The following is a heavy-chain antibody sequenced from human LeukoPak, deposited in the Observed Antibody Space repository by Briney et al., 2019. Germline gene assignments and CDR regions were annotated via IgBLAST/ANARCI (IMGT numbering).Heavy chain of an antibody. V-gene: IGHV3-21*01. D-gene: IGHD3-22*01. CDR2: ISSSSSYI. J-gene: IGHJ4*02. Sequence: GGSLRLSCAASGFTFSSHGMNWVRQAPGKGLEWVSSISSSSSYIYYADSVKGRFTISRDNAKNSLYLQMNSLRAEDTAVYYCARDPKTYYYDSSGYYFDYWGQGTLVTVSS. CDR3: ARDPKTYYYDSSGYYFDY. CDR1: GFTFSSHG.